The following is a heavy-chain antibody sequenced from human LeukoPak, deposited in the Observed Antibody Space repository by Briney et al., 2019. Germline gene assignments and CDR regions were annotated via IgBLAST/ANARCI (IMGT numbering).Heavy chain of an antibody. CDR1: GYNFIDYY. V-gene: IGHV1-2*02. CDR2: INPKSGAT. CDR3: ARGSAVSCTSTSCHAPLDY. Sequence: GASVKVSCKASGYNFIDYYIIWMRQAPGRGLEYMGWINPKSGATRNGQSFQGRITMTRDTSVNTAYMDLGTLSSDDAAIYFCARGSAVSCTSTSCHAPLDYWGQGTLVTVSS. J-gene: IGHJ4*02. D-gene: IGHD2-2*01.